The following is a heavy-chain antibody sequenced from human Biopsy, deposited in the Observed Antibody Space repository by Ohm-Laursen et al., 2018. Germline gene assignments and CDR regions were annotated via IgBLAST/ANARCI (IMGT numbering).Heavy chain of an antibody. CDR1: GGSIISYY. V-gene: IGHV4-59*08. CDR2: VYNGGIT. J-gene: IGHJ3*02. CDR3: AKHGSGWTGDDAFHI. Sequence: SDTLSLTCSVSGGSIISYYWTWIRQPPGKGLEWIGHVYNGGITNYNPSLKSRVTISGDASKNEFFLNLTSVTAADTAVYYCAKHGSGWTGDDAFHIWGQGTMVTVSS. D-gene: IGHD6-19*01.